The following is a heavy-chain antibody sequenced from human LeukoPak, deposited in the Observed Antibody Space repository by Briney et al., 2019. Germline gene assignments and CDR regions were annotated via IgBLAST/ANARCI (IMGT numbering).Heavy chain of an antibody. J-gene: IGHJ4*02. CDR1: GGSISSHY. D-gene: IGHD3-22*01. CDR3: ARAAGQSTTYYYDSSRFIFDY. CDR2: SYYRGSP. V-gene: IGHV4-59*11. Sequence: SETLSLTCPVSGGSISSHYWSWIRQPPGKGLEWIGYSYYRGSPNYNPSLKSRVTISVDTYKNQLSLKLSSVTAAHTAVYYCARAAGQSTTYYYDSSRFIFDYWGQGTLVTVSS.